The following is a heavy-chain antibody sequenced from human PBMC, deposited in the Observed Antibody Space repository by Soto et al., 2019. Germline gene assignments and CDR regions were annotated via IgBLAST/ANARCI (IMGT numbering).Heavy chain of an antibody. Sequence: QVQLVQSGAEVKKPGSSVNVSCKTSRDTFNKYAFNWVRQAPGQGLEWMGWIIPIFSSRNYAEKFQGRVTITADDSTSTAYMELRSLRFEDTAVYYCARGETYIGVWGQGTTVTVSS. V-gene: IGHV1-69*01. D-gene: IGHD2-15*01. CDR2: IIPIFSSR. CDR1: RDTFNKYA. J-gene: IGHJ6*02. CDR3: ARGETYIGV.